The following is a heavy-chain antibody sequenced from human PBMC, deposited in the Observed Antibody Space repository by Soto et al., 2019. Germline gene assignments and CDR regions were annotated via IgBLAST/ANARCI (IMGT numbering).Heavy chain of an antibody. Sequence: LRLSCAGSGFTFSSNAMSWVRQAPGKGLEWVSSVSGDGYASDYADSVKGRFTVSRHNSKNTLYLQMNSLRAEDTAVYYCAKRHYYGSGSFALATWGQGTLVTVS. J-gene: IGHJ4*03. D-gene: IGHD3-10*01. CDR1: GFTFSSNA. CDR3: AKRHYYGSGSFALAT. V-gene: IGHV3-23*01. CDR2: VSGDGYAS.